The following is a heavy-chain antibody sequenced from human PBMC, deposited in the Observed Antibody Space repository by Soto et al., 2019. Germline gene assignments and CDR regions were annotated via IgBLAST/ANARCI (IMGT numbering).Heavy chain of an antibody. CDR1: GWSVSGDH. Sequence: QVQLQQWGAGLLKPSETLSLTCAVYGWSVSGDHWNWLRQAPGKGLEWIGEINPSGSTDYSPSLKTRLTLSVDQSKNQVSLRRSSVPAADTAVYYCAIKSTLAGRGLFRYHSSAMDVWGQGTTVTVSS. CDR2: INPSGST. CDR3: AIKSTLAGRGLFRYHSSAMDV. J-gene: IGHJ6*02. V-gene: IGHV4-34*01. D-gene: IGHD3-22*01.